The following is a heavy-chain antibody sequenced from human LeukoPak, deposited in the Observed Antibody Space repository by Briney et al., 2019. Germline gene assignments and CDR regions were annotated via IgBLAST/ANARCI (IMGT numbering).Heavy chain of an antibody. Sequence: ASVKVSCKASGYTFTSYGISWVRQAPGQGLEWMGWISAYNGNTNYAQKLQGRVTMTTDKTTSTAYMQLRSLRTEDTAVYYCARVVGYSSGRTSYYWGQGALVTVAS. CDR2: ISAYNGNT. D-gene: IGHD6-19*01. CDR1: GYTFTSYG. V-gene: IGHV1-18*01. J-gene: IGHJ4*02. CDR3: ARVVGYSSGRTSYY.